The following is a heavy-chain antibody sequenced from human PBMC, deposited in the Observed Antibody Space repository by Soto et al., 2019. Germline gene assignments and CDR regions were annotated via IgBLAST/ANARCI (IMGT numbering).Heavy chain of an antibody. J-gene: IGHJ4*02. Sequence: QVQLVQSGAEVKKPGSSVKVSCKASGGTFSSYAISWVRQAPGQGLEWMGGFIPLFATTNYAQNFQGRVTITADESTTTAYMELSSLRSEDTAVYYCASAVGSGLDRFYFDYWGQGTLVTVSP. CDR3: ASAVGSGLDRFYFDY. CDR2: FIPLFATT. CDR1: GGTFSSYA. D-gene: IGHD3-3*01. V-gene: IGHV1-69*12.